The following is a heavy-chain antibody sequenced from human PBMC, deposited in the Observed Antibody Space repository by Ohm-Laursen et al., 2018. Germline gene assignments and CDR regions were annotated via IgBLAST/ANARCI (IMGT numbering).Heavy chain of an antibody. D-gene: IGHD4-23*01. J-gene: IGHJ4*02. V-gene: IGHV3-21*01. CDR3: ARDRGRYGGNSFSDY. CDR1: GFTFSSYS. Sequence: SLRLSCAASGFTFSSYSMNWVRQAPGKGLEWVSSISSSSSYIYYADSVKGRFTISRDNAKNSLYLQMNSLRAEDTAVYYCARDRGRYGGNSFSDYWGQGTLVTVSS. CDR2: ISSSSSYI.